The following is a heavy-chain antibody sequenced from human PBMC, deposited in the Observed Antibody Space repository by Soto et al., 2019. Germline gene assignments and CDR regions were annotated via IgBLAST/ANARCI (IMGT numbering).Heavy chain of an antibody. CDR3: AKDRDPYYYYYLMDV. CDR2: MSYDGSKI. V-gene: IGHV3-30*18. CDR1: GFAFDAYG. Sequence: GGSLRLSCEASGFAFDAYGMHWIRQGAGQGLEWVATMSYDGSKIYYRDSVRGRFSISRDDSKRTLYLQMNSLRAEDTAVYYCAKDRDPYYYYYLMDVWGQGTTVTVSS. J-gene: IGHJ6*02.